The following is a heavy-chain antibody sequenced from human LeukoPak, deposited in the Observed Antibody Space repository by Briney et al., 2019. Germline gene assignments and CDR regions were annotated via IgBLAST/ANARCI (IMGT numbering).Heavy chain of an antibody. D-gene: IGHD6-19*01. V-gene: IGHV3-64*02. CDR3: ARARRSGQQSYYFDY. J-gene: IGHJ4*02. Sequence: AGGSLRLSCAASGFTFRSFAMHWIRQAPGKGLEYVSALRSDGATTYYADSVKGRFIISRDNSKNTLYFQMGSLRSEDMGVYYCARARRSGQQSYYFDYWGQGTPVTVSS. CDR2: LRSDGATT. CDR1: GFTFRSFA.